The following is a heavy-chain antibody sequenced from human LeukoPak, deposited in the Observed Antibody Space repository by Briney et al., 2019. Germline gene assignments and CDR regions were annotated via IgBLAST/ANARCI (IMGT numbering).Heavy chain of an antibody. CDR2: INPSGGST. CDR3: AILAVLLWFGDAFDI. CDR1: GYTFTSYY. D-gene: IGHD3-10*01. J-gene: IGHJ3*02. Sequence: ASVKVSCKASGYTFTSYYMHWVRQAPGQGLEWMGIINPSGGSTSYAQKSQGRVTMTRDTSTSTVYMELSSLRSEDTAVYYCAILAVLLWFGDAFDIWGQGTMVTVSS. V-gene: IGHV1-46*01.